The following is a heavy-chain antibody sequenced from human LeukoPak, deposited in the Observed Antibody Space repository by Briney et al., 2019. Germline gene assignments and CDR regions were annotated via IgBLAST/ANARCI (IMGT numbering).Heavy chain of an antibody. D-gene: IGHD2-21*02. Sequence: TSETLSLTCTVSGGSISSGRYYWNWIRQPAGKGLEWIGRVYTSGSTNYNPSLKSRVTISVDTSKNHFSLKLSSVTAADTAAYYCARLRGGDYSSYNWFDPWGQGTLVTVSS. V-gene: IGHV4-61*02. CDR1: GGSISSGRYY. CDR3: ARLRGGDYSSYNWFDP. CDR2: VYTSGST. J-gene: IGHJ5*02.